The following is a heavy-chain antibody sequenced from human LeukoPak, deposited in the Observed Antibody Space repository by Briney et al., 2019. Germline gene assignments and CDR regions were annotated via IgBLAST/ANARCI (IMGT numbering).Heavy chain of an antibody. D-gene: IGHD5-24*01. CDR2: INTDGTVT. Sequence: PGGSLRLSCAASGFTFSKYWMLWVRQAPGKGLESVSRINTDGTVTTYADSVKGRFTVSRDNADNTMFLQMNSVRDEDTAVYYCAREGLKNVHNPLGYWGQGTLVTVPS. CDR1: GFTFSKYW. CDR3: AREGLKNVHNPLGY. V-gene: IGHV3-74*01. J-gene: IGHJ4*02.